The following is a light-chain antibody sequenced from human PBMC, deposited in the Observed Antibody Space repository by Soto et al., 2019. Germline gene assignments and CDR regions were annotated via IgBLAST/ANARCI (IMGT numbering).Light chain of an antibody. CDR2: GAS. CDR3: HQYGSSPAT. CDR1: QSVSNNY. V-gene: IGKV3-20*01. Sequence: SLLTQDPGSLSLAQSENVGLPCITSQSVSNNYLAWYQQKPGQAPRLLIYGASNRATGIPDRFSGSGSGTDVTLISSRLEHEDFAVYYCHQYGSSPATCGQGTKVDI. J-gene: IGKJ1*01.